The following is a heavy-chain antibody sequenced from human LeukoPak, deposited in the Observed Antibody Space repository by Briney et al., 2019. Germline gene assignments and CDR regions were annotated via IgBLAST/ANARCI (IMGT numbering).Heavy chain of an antibody. J-gene: IGHJ4*02. V-gene: IGHV1-8*01. D-gene: IGHD3-3*01. CDR3: AREAYDFWIDY. CDR1: GYTFTSYD. Sequence: ASVKVSCKASGYTFTSYDINWVRQATGQGLEWMGWMNPNSGNTGYAQKFQGRVTMTRDTSTSTVYMELSSLRSEDTAVYYCAREAYDFWIDYWGQGTLVTVSS. CDR2: MNPNSGNT.